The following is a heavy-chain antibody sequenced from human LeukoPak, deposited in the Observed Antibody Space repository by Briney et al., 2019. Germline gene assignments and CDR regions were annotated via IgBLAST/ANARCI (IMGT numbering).Heavy chain of an antibody. V-gene: IGHV3-7*03. CDR2: INPGGGEK. CDR1: GFTFSRHW. D-gene: IGHD5-12*01. Sequence: GGSLRLSCEVSGFTFSRHWMCWVRQAPGKGLEWVANINPGGGEKYSVDSVKGRFTISRDNAKNSVYLQMSSLRAEDTAVYYCTRDYRGNDHGIDNWGQGTLVTVSS. J-gene: IGHJ4*02. CDR3: TRDYRGNDHGIDN.